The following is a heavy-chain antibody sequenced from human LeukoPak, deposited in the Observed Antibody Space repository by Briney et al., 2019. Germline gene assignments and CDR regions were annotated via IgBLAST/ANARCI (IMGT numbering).Heavy chain of an antibody. J-gene: IGHJ6*02. Sequence: GESLKISCKGSGYSFTSYWIGWVRQMPGKGLEWMGIIYPGDSDTRYSPSFQGQVTISADKSISTAYLRWSSLKASDTAMYYCARLVGAVAGTRPYYYYGMDVCGQGTTVTVSS. CDR1: GYSFTSYW. CDR3: ARLVGAVAGTRPYYYYGMDV. D-gene: IGHD6-19*01. CDR2: IYPGDSDT. V-gene: IGHV5-51*01.